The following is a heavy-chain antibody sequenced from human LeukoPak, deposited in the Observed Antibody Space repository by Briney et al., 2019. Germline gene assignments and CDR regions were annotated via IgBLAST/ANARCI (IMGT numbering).Heavy chain of an antibody. CDR3: ARAIVVVPYYMDV. CDR1: GGSISSYY. V-gene: IGHV4-4*09. D-gene: IGHD2-2*01. CDR2: IYTSGST. Sequence: SETLSLTCTVSGGSISSYYWSWIRQPPGKGLEWIGYIYTSGSTNYNPSLKSRVTISVDTSKNQFSLKLSSVIAADTAVYYCARAIVVVPYYMDVWGKGTTVTVSS. J-gene: IGHJ6*03.